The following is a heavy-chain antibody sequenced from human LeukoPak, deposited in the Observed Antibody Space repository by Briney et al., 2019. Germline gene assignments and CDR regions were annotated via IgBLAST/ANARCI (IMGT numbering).Heavy chain of an antibody. CDR2: IYYNGST. CDR1: GGSISSSGYY. V-gene: IGHV4-31*03. J-gene: IGHJ4*02. CDR3: ARGLDYDSSGYYHEKSFDY. Sequence: SETLSLTCTVSGGSISSSGYYWSWIRQHPGKGLEWIGNIYYNGSTNYNPSLKSRLSISLDTAKNQISLKLSSVTAADTAVYYCARGLDYDSSGYYHEKSFDYWGQGTLVTVSS. D-gene: IGHD3-22*01.